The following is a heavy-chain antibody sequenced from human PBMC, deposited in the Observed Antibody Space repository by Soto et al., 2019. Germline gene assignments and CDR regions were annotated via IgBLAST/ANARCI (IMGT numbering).Heavy chain of an antibody. Sequence: SETLSLTCTFSVGSMTSYYWSYIRQPAGKGLEWIGRIYINGRTNYNPSLRSRVTMSVDASKSQVSLELTSLTAADTAVYFCARENGAYGFDSWGQGTLVTVS. CDR1: VGSMTSYY. D-gene: IGHD3-10*01. J-gene: IGHJ5*01. CDR3: ARENGAYGFDS. V-gene: IGHV4-4*07. CDR2: IYINGRT.